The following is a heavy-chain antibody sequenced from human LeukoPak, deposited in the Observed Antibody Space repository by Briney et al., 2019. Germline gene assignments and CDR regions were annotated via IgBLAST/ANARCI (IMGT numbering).Heavy chain of an antibody. V-gene: IGHV3-9*03. D-gene: IGHD5-12*01. CDR3: AREFSGYAFDI. Sequence: PGRSLRLSCAASGFTFDDYAMHWVRQAPGKGLEWVSGISWNSGNIGYADSVKGRFTISRDNSRNTLYLQMNSLRAEDMAVYYCAREFSGYAFDIWGQGTMVTVSS. J-gene: IGHJ3*02. CDR1: GFTFDDYA. CDR2: ISWNSGNI.